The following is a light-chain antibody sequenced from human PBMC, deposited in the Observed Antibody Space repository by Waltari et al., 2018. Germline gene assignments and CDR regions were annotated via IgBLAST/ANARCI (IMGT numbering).Light chain of an antibody. V-gene: IGKV1-5*03. CDR1: QNIASW. Sequence: DIQMTQSPSTLSASVGDRVTITCRASQNIASWVAWYQHKPGKAPNLLIYKASTLESGVPSRFSGSGSGTVFTLTISSLQPDDFATYYCQHYSGFSSRTFGQGTKVDIK. J-gene: IGKJ1*01. CDR2: KAS. CDR3: QHYSGFSSRT.